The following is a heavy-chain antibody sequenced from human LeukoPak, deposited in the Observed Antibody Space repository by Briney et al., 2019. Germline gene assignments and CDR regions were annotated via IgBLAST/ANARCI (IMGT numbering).Heavy chain of an antibody. CDR1: GGSITSYY. V-gene: IGHV4-59*01. D-gene: IGHD2-15*01. J-gene: IGHJ4*02. CDR3: ASGPCSGGSCYTDS. CDR2: IYYSGST. Sequence: SETLSLTCTVSGGSITSYYWSWIRQPPGKGLECIEYIYYSGSTNYNPSLKSRVTISVDTSKNQFSLKLSSVTAADTAVYYCASGPCSGGSCYTDSWGQGTLVTVSS.